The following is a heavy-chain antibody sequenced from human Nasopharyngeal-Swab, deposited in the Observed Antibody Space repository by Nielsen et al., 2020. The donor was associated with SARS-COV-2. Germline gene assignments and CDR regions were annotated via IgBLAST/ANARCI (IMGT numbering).Heavy chain of an antibody. Sequence: WVRQAPGQGLEGMGWMNPKSGEVGYEQKFQGRVTMTRNTATATAYMELSGLRHEDTAVYYCARGAFGLDHSWFDPWGQGTLVTVSS. D-gene: IGHD3/OR15-3a*01. V-gene: IGHV1-8*01. CDR3: ARGAFGLDHSWFDP. J-gene: IGHJ5*02. CDR2: MNPKSGEV.